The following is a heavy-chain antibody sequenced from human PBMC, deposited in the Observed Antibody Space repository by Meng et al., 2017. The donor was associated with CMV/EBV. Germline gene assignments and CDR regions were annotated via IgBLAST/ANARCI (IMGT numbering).Heavy chain of an antibody. Sequence: GESLKISCAASGFTASSNYMGWVRQAPGKGLEWVSVIYSGGSTYYADSVKGRFTISRDNSKNTLYLQMNSLRAEDTAVYYCAREAVLMATIPRAFDIWGQGTMVTVSS. V-gene: IGHV3-53*01. CDR2: IYSGGST. D-gene: IGHD5-24*01. J-gene: IGHJ3*02. CDR1: GFTASSNY. CDR3: AREAVLMATIPRAFDI.